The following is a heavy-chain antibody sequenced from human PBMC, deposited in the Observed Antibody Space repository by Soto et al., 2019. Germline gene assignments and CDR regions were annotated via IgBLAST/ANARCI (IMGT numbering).Heavy chain of an antibody. D-gene: IGHD2-15*01. V-gene: IGHV1-8*01. Sequence: QVQLVQSGAEVKKPGASVKVSCKASGYTFTSYDINWVRQATGQGLEWMGWMNPNSGNTGYAQKFQGGVTMTRNTSISTAYMELSSLRSEDTAVYYCARGGLGYCSGGSCYFWFDPWGQGTLVTVSS. CDR1: GYTFTSYD. CDR2: MNPNSGNT. CDR3: ARGGLGYCSGGSCYFWFDP. J-gene: IGHJ5*02.